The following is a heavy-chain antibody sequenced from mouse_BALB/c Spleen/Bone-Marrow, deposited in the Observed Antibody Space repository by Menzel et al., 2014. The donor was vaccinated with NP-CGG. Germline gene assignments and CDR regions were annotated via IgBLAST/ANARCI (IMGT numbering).Heavy chain of an antibody. V-gene: IGHV1-18*01. CDR3: ARWMGPYYAMDY. CDR1: GYTFTEYT. CDR2: INPNNGGT. Sequence: EVKLVESGPELVKPGASVKISCKTSGYTFTEYTMHWVKRSHGKSLEWIGGINPNNGGTSYNQKFKGKATLTVDKSSSTAYMELRSLTSEDSAVYYCARWMGPYYAMDYWGQGTSVTVSS. D-gene: IGHD2-3*01. J-gene: IGHJ4*01.